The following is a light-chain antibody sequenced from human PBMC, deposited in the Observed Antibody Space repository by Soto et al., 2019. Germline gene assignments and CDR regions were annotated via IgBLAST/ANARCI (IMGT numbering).Light chain of an antibody. CDR1: QSVSSSY. J-gene: IGKJ1*01. Sequence: ESGLTQSPTTRSLFPGENATRSCRASQSVSSSYLAWYQQKPGQAPRLLIYGASSRATGIPDRFSGSGSGTDFTLTISRLEPEDFAVYYCQQYGSSGTFGQGTKVDI. CDR2: GAS. V-gene: IGKV3-20*01. CDR3: QQYGSSGT.